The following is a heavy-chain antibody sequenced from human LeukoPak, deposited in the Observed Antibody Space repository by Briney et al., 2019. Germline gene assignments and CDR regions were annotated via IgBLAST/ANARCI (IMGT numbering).Heavy chain of an antibody. CDR2: VYFSGIT. CDR1: DDSIRTHY. V-gene: IGHV4-4*09. Sequence: SETLSLTCTVSDDSIRTHYWSWIRQPPGKGLECIGYVYFSGITNYNPSLKRRVTMSVDTSKNQLTLKLSSVTAADTAVYYCARTARLPDSWGQGTLVTVSS. D-gene: IGHD2-21*01. CDR3: ARTARLPDS. J-gene: IGHJ4*02.